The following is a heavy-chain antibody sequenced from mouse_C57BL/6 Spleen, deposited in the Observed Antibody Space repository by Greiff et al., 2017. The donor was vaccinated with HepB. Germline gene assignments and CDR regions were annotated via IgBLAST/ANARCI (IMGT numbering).Heavy chain of an antibody. V-gene: IGHV1-64*01. CDR3: ARSRGADAMDY. CDR1: GYTFTSYW. CDR2: IHPNSGST. J-gene: IGHJ4*01. Sequence: QVQLQQPGAELVKPGASVKLSCKASGYTFTSYWMHWVKQRPGQGLEWIGMIHPNSGSTNYNEKFKSKATLTVDKSSSTAYMQLSSLTSEDSAVYYCARSRGADAMDYWGQGTSVTVSS.